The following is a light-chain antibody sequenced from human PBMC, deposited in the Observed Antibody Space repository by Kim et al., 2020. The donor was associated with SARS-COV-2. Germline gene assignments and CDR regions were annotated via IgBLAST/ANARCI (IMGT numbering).Light chain of an antibody. Sequence: DIQMTQSPSTLSASVGDRVTITCRASQSISGWLAWHQQKPGKAPKVLIYEASSLESGVSSRFTGSGSGTEFTLTISSLQPDDFATYDCQQYNTYSWTFGQGTKVEIK. CDR3: QQYNTYSWT. CDR1: QSISGW. J-gene: IGKJ1*01. V-gene: IGKV1-5*03. CDR2: EAS.